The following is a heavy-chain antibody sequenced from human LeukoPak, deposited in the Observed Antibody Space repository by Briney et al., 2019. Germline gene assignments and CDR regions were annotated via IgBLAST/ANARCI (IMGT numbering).Heavy chain of an antibody. CDR3: AREGEGPYSSSRLYYYYYYGMDV. J-gene: IGHJ6*02. CDR1: GFTFSSYW. CDR2: IKQDGSEK. Sequence: GGSLRLSCAASGFTFSSYWMSWVRQAPDKGLKWVANIKQDGSEKYYVDAVKGRFTISRDNAKNLLYLQMNSLRAEDTAVYYCAREGEGPYSSSRLYYYYYYGMDVWGQGTTVTVSS. D-gene: IGHD6-13*01. V-gene: IGHV3-7*01.